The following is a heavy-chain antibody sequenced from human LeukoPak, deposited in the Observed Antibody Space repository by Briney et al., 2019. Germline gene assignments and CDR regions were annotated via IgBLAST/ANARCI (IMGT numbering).Heavy chain of an antibody. CDR1: GGTFSSYA. CDR3: AVETTVTTPIRYYYYYYMDV. CDR2: IIPIFGTA. V-gene: IGHV1-69*13. J-gene: IGHJ6*03. Sequence: SVKVSCKASGGTFSSYAISWVRQAPGQGLEWMGGIIPIFGTANYAQKFQGRVTITADESTSTAYMELSSLRSEDTAVYYCAVETTVTTPIRYYYYYYMDVWGKGTTVTISS. D-gene: IGHD4-17*01.